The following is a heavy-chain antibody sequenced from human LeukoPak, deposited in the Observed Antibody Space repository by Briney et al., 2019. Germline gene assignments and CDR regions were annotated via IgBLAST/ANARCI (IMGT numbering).Heavy chain of an antibody. J-gene: IGHJ4*02. Sequence: GGSLRLSCAASGFTFNIFSMNWVRQAPGMGLEWVSYISSRSSIIHYADSVKGRFTISRDNAKNSLYLEMNGLRAEDTAMYYCARAVCSSISCYSFDSWGQGALVTVSS. D-gene: IGHD2-2*02. CDR1: GFTFNIFS. V-gene: IGHV3-48*01. CDR3: ARAVCSSISCYSFDS. CDR2: ISSRSSII.